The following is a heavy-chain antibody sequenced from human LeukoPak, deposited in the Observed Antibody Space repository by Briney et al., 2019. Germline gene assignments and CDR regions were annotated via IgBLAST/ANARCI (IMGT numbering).Heavy chain of an antibody. CDR1: GFTFNKAW. Sequence: GSLRLSCAASGFTFNKAWMSWVRLAPGKGLEWVGRIKNKGDGGATDYAAPVKGRFTVSRDDSKSTLYLQMNSLKTEDTAVYYCTTSGTPFEYWGQGTLVTVSS. CDR3: TTSGTPFEY. D-gene: IGHD3-10*01. V-gene: IGHV3-15*01. J-gene: IGHJ4*02. CDR2: IKNKGDGGAT.